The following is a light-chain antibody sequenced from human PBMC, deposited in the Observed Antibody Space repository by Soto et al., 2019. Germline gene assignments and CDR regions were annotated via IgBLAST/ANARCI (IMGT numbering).Light chain of an antibody. V-gene: IGLV2-23*01. Sequence: QSALTQPASVSGSHGQSITISCTGTSSDVGSYNFVSWYQQHPGKAPKLMIYEGSKRPSGVSNRFSGSKSGNTASLTISGLQAEDEADYYCCSYAGSSTYVVFGGGTKLTVL. CDR1: SSDVGSYNF. CDR3: CSYAGSSTYVV. J-gene: IGLJ2*01. CDR2: EGS.